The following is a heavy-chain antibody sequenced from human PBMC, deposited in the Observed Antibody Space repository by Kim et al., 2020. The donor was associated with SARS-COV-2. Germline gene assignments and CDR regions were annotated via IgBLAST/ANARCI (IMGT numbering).Heavy chain of an antibody. J-gene: IGHJ4*02. V-gene: IGHV3-23*01. CDR3: ATTLGRGIVGATSPRGC. Sequence: GGSLRLSCAASGFTFSSYGIHWVRRAPGKGLEWVSSISGSGGGTYYADSVKGRFTISRDNSKNTLYLQMNSLRADDTAVYYCATTLGRGIVGATSPRGCWGQGTLVTVSS. D-gene: IGHD1-26*01. CDR2: ISGSGGGT. CDR1: GFTFSSYG.